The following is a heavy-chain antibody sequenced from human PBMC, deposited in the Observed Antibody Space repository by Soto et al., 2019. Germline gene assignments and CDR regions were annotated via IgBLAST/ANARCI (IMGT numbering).Heavy chain of an antibody. Sequence: LRLPSAASGFTFSSYTMHWVRQAPGKGLEWVAVISYDGSNKYYADSVKGRFTISRDNSKNTLYLQMNSLRAEDTAVYYCARGPSSLTRFDYWGQGTRVTVPQ. CDR2: ISYDGSNK. V-gene: IGHV3-30-3*01. J-gene: IGHJ4*02. CDR1: GFTFSSYT. D-gene: IGHD2-2*01. CDR3: ARGPSSLTRFDY.